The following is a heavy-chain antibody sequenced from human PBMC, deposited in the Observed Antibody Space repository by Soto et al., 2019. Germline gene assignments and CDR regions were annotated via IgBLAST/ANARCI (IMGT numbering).Heavy chain of an antibody. D-gene: IGHD2-15*01. V-gene: IGHV1-18*01. CDR3: ARSRLPYYYGLDV. CDR2: ISTYNGDT. J-gene: IGHJ6*02. CDR1: GYTFTTYG. Sequence: ASVKVSCKASGYTFTTYGITWLRQAPGQGSEWMGWISTYNGDTNYAQKLQGRVTMTTDTSTGTAYMELRTLRSDDTAVYYCARSRLPYYYGLDVWGQGTTVTVSS.